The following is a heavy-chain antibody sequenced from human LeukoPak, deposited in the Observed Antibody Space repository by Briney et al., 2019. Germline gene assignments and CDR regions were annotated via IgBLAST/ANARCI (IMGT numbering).Heavy chain of an antibody. J-gene: IGHJ3*02. Sequence: ASVKVSCKASGYSFTSYHMHWVRQAPGQGLEWMGIINPSGGSTSYAQKFQGRVTMTRDMSTSTVNMELSSLRSEDTAVYYCARGPRTTAYYDAFDIWGQGTMVTVSS. CDR1: GYSFTSYH. CDR3: ARGPRTTAYYDAFDI. V-gene: IGHV1-46*01. CDR2: INPSGGST. D-gene: IGHD4-17*01.